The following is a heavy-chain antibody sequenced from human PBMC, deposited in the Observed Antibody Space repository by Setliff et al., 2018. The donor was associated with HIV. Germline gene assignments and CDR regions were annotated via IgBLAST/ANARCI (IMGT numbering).Heavy chain of an antibody. Sequence: QSGGSLRLSCAASGFTFNLHEMNWVRQSPGKGLEWVSYIGTSGTSIYYADSVKGRFTISRDNSKNTLYLQMNSLRAEDTAVYYCARAMVPDSSGYSPYFEYWGQGTLVTVSS. CDR2: IGTSGTSI. J-gene: IGHJ4*02. V-gene: IGHV3-48*03. D-gene: IGHD3-22*01. CDR3: ARAMVPDSSGYSPYFEY. CDR1: GFTFNLHE.